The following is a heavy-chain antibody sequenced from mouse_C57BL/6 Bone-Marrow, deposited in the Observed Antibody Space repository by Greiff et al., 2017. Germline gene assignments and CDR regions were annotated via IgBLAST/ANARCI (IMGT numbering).Heavy chain of an antibody. Sequence: VQLQQSGPELVKPGASVKISCKASGYAFSSSWMNWVKQRPGKGLEWIGRIYPGDGDTNYNGKFKGKATLTADKSSSTAYMQLSSLTSEDSAVYFCARRAPYYYGSSFLFYAMDYWGQGTSVTVSS. CDR2: IYPGDGDT. D-gene: IGHD1-1*01. V-gene: IGHV1-82*01. CDR3: ARRAPYYYGSSFLFYAMDY. CDR1: GYAFSSSW. J-gene: IGHJ4*01.